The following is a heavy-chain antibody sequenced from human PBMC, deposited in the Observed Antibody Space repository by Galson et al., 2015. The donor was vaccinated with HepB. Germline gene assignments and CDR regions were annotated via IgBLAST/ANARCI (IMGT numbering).Heavy chain of an antibody. CDR2: ISGSGGST. J-gene: IGHJ4*02. CDR1: GFTFSSYA. V-gene: IGHV3-23*01. CDR3: AKDPIWFGVGDFDY. D-gene: IGHD3-10*01. Sequence: SGAEVKKPGESLRLSCAASGFTFSSYAMSWVRQAPGKGLEWVSAISGSGGSTYYADSVKGRFTISRDNSKNTLYLQMNSLRAEDTAVYYCAKDPIWFGVGDFDYWGQGTLVTVSS.